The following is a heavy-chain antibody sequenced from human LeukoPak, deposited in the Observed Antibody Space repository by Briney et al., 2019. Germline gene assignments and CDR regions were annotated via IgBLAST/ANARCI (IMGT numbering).Heavy chain of an antibody. V-gene: IGHV3-48*04. D-gene: IGHD5-12*01. CDR1: GFTFSSYA. CDR2: ISRSGSTK. J-gene: IGHJ6*03. CDR3: ARGGYDPLYYYYYYMDV. Sequence: GGSLRLSCAASGFTFSSYAMHWVRQAPGKGLEWVASISRSGSTKYYADSVKGRFTISRDNAKNSLFLQMNSLRAEDTAVYYCARGGYDPLYYYYYYMDVWGKGTTVTISS.